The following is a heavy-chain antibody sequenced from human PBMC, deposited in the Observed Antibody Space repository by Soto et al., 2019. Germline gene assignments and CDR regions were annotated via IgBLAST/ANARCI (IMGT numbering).Heavy chain of an antibody. D-gene: IGHD3-3*01. J-gene: IGHJ1*01. V-gene: IGHV3-21*06. CDR2: ISRFGSFI. CDR1: GFSFSDYS. CDR3: ARVPGGVEADQITPFQH. Sequence: NPGGSLRLSCAGSGFSFSDYSINWVRQAPGKGLEWVSSISRFGSFIYYADSLQGRLTISRDNAKNLVFLQIDSLRAEDTAIYYCARVPGGVEADQITPFQHWGQGTQVTVSS.